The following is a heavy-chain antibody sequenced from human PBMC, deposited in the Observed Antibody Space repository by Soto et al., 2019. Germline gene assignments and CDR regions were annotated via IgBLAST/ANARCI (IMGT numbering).Heavy chain of an antibody. Sequence: QVQLQESGPGLVKPSETLSLTCTVSGVSISSYYWSWIRQPPGKGLEWIGYIYYSGSTNYNPSLKSRVTISVDTSKNQLSLKLSSVPAADTAVYYCARYRIAYCSSISCYADYYYMDVWGKGTTVTVSS. V-gene: IGHV4-59*01. CDR2: IYYSGST. CDR1: GVSISSYY. CDR3: ARYRIAYCSSISCYADYYYMDV. J-gene: IGHJ6*03. D-gene: IGHD2-2*01.